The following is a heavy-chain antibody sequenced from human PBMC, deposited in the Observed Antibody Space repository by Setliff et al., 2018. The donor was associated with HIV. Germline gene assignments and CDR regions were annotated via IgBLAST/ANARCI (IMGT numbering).Heavy chain of an antibody. V-gene: IGHV4-39*01. D-gene: IGHD6-19*01. Sequence: SETLSLTCLVSGDSIRITNYYWGWVRQSPGKGLEWFGSAFYTGTTYYNPSLLSRLTISVDTSKNQFSLKLYSVTAADTALYYCARYSSDHDAFDIWGQGTMVTVSS. CDR3: ARYSSDHDAFDI. CDR2: AFYTGTT. CDR1: GDSIRITNYY. J-gene: IGHJ3*02.